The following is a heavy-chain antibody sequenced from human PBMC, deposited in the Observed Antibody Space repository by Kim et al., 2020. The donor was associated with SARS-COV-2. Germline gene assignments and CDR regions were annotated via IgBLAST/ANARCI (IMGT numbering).Heavy chain of an antibody. D-gene: IGHD3-3*01. CDR3: ARGIYYDFWSGYYTNMFDY. V-gene: IGHV3-30*07. Sequence: GRFTISRDDSKNTLYLKMNSLRAEDTAVYYCARGIYYDFWSGYYTNMFDYWGQGTLVTVSS. J-gene: IGHJ4*02.